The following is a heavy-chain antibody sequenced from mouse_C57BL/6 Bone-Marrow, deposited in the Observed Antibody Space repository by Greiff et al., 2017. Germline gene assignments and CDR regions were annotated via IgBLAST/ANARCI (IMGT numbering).Heavy chain of an antibody. J-gene: IGHJ1*03. Sequence: QVQLQQSGAELARPGASVKLSCKASGYTFTSYGISWVKQRTGQGLEWIGEIYPRSGNTYYNEKFKGKATLTADKSSSTAYMQLSSLTSEDSAVYYCARRGYGSSYDWYFDVWGTGTTVTVSS. CDR2: IYPRSGNT. CDR3: ARRGYGSSYDWYFDV. D-gene: IGHD1-1*01. CDR1: GYTFTSYG. V-gene: IGHV1-81*01.